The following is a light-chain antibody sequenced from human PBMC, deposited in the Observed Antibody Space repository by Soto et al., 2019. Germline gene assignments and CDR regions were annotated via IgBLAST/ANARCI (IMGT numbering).Light chain of an antibody. V-gene: IGKV1-5*01. Sequence: DIQMTQSPSTLSASVGDRVTSTCRASQSISTWLAWYQQKPGKAPKVLIYGASILESGVPSRFSGSGSGTEFTLTISSLQPDDFATYYCQQYKNYLTFGPGTKVDIK. CDR2: GAS. CDR1: QSISTW. CDR3: QQYKNYLT. J-gene: IGKJ3*01.